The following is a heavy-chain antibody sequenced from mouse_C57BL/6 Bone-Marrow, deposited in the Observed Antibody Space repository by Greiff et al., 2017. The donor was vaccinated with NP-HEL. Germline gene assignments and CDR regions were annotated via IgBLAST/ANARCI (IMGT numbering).Heavy chain of an antibody. CDR3: TGLRGGYYFDY. Sequence: DVKLVESGGGLVQPGGSMKLSCVASGFTFSNYWMNWVRQSPEKGLEWVAQIRLKSDNYATHYAESVKGRFTISRDDSKSSVYLQMNNLRAEDTGIYYCTGLRGGYYFDYWGQGTTLTVSS. J-gene: IGHJ2*01. D-gene: IGHD2-12*01. V-gene: IGHV6-3*01. CDR2: IRLKSDNYAT. CDR1: GFTFSNYW.